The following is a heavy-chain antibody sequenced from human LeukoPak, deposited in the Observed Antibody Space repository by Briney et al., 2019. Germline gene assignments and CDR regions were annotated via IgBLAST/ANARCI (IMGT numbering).Heavy chain of an antibody. CDR1: GFTFSSYG. D-gene: IGHD4-11*01. V-gene: IGHV3-48*01. Sequence: PGRSLRLSCAASGFTFSSYGMNWVSQARGKGREWVPYLRRSSTTIYYEDSVKVRFTISRDTAKNSLYLQMNSPRAEDTSVYYCARAPTTPLTTTDYMFVWVKGTTVTVSS. CDR2: LRRSSTTI. CDR3: ARAPTTPLTTTDYMFV. J-gene: IGHJ6*03.